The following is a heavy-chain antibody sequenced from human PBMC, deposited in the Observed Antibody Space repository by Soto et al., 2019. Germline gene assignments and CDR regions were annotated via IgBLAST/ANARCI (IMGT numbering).Heavy chain of an antibody. CDR3: ARVLAVAGKRGPYYFDY. CDR2: IYSGGST. V-gene: IGHV3-66*01. D-gene: IGHD6-19*01. J-gene: IGHJ4*02. CDR1: GFTVSSNY. Sequence: GGSLRLSCAASGFTVSSNYMSWVRQAPGKGLEWVSVIYSGGSTYYADSVKGRFTISRDNSKNTLYLQMNSLRAEDTAVYYCARVLAVAGKRGPYYFDYWGQGTLVTVSS.